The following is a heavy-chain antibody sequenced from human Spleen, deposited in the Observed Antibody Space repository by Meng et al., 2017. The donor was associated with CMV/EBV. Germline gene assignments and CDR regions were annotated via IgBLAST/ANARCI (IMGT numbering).Heavy chain of an antibody. CDR2: INPNSGGT. V-gene: IGHV1-2*02. D-gene: IGHD2-15*01. Sequence: GESLKISCAASGFTFSIYGMHWVRQAPGQGLEWMGWINPNSGGTTYAQKFQGRVTMTGDTSITTAYMEVSRLRSDDMAVYYCARVKRYCTGGSCSSTGYYGMDVWGQGTTVTVSS. CDR1: GFTFSIYG. CDR3: ARVKRYCTGGSCSSTGYYGMDV. J-gene: IGHJ6*02.